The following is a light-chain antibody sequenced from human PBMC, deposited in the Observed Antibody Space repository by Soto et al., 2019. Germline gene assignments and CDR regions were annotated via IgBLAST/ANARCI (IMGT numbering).Light chain of an antibody. CDR1: QSVSSN. Sequence: EIVMTQSPATLSVSPGERATLSCRASQSVSSNLAWYQQKPGQSPRLLIYGAYARATGIPARFSGSGSGTDFTLTISSLEPEDFAVYYCQQRSNWPPWTFGQGTKVEIK. V-gene: IGKV3-15*01. J-gene: IGKJ1*01. CDR3: QQRSNWPPWT. CDR2: GAY.